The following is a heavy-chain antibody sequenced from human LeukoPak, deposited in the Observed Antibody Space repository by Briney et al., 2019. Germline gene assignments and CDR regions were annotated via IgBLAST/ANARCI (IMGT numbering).Heavy chain of an antibody. CDR2: ISSGSSTI. D-gene: IGHD3-22*01. J-gene: IGHJ4*02. CDR1: GFTFSSYS. CDR3: ARDRDYYDSNAHNKLRFDY. V-gene: IGHV3-48*04. Sequence: GGSLRLSCAASGFTFSSYSMNWVRQAPGKGLEWVSYISSGSSTIYYADSVKGRFTISRDNAKNSLYLQMNSLRAEDTAVYYCARDRDYYDSNAHNKLRFDYWGQGTLVTVSS.